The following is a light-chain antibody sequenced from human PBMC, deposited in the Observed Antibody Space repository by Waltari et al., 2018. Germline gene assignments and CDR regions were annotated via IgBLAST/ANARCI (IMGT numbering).Light chain of an antibody. CDR1: RSVSSY. V-gene: IGKV3-11*01. J-gene: IGKJ5*01. CDR3: QQRSNWPPIT. Sequence: EVVLTQSPATLSLSPGERATLPCRASRSVSSYLAWYQQKPGQAPRLLIYDASNRATGIPARFSGSGSGTDVTLTISTLEPEDFAVYYCQQRSNWPPITFGQGTRLEIK. CDR2: DAS.